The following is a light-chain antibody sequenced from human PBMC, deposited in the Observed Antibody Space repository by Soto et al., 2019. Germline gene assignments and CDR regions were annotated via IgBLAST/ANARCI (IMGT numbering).Light chain of an antibody. CDR3: QQYNNWPRT. CDR1: QSVSSN. J-gene: IGKJ1*01. V-gene: IGKV3-15*01. CDR2: GAS. Sequence: EIVITQSPATPSLSPGGKATPSPRASQSVSSNLAWYQQKPGQAPRLLIYGASTRATGIPARFSGSGSGTEFTLTISSLQSEDFAVYYCQQYNNWPRTFGQGTKV.